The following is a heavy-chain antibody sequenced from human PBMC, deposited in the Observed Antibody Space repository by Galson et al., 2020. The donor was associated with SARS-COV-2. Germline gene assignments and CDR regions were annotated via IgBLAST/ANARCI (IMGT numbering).Heavy chain of an antibody. CDR2: INPSGGST. CDR3: ARDPTVTTSFVYYYGMDV. D-gene: IGHD4-4*01. J-gene: IGHJ6*02. Sequence: ASVKVSCKASGYTFTSYYMHWVRQAPGQGLEWMGIINPSGGSTSYAQKFQGRVTMTRDTSTSTVYMELSSLRSEDTAVYYCARDPTVTTSFVYYYGMDVWGQGTTVTVSS. V-gene: IGHV1-46*01. CDR1: GYTFTSYY.